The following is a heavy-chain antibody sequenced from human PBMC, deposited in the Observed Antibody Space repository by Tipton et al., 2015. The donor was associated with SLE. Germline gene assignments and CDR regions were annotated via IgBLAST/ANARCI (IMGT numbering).Heavy chain of an antibody. D-gene: IGHD6-13*01. Sequence: GSLRLSCAASGFTFSSYAMSWVRQAPGKGLGWVSAISGSGGSTYYADSVKGRFTISRDNSKNTLYLQMNSLRAEDTAVYYCAKSVGEGSSWYGAYYFDYWGQGTLVTVSS. CDR1: GFTFSSYA. CDR3: AKSVGEGSSWYGAYYFDY. V-gene: IGHV3-23*01. J-gene: IGHJ4*02. CDR2: ISGSGGST.